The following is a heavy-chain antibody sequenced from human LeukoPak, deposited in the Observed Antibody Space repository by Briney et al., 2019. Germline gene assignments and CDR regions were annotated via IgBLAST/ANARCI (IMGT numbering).Heavy chain of an antibody. CDR1: GFTFSDYY. CDR3: ARVKRGPRSYVDY. CDR2: ISSSGSTI. Sequence: PGGSLRLSCAASGFTFSDYYMSWIRQAPRKGLEWVSYISSSGSTIYYADSVKGRFTISRDNAKNSLYPQMNSLRAEDTAVYYCARVKRGPRSYVDYWGQGTLVTVSS. V-gene: IGHV3-11*01. D-gene: IGHD3-10*01. J-gene: IGHJ4*02.